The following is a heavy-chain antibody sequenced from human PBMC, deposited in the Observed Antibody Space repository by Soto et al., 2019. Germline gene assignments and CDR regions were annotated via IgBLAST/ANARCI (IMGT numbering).Heavy chain of an antibody. V-gene: IGHV1-69*13. D-gene: IGHD2-21*02. CDR3: ARAKASMTDYYYGMDV. CDR2: IIPIFGTA. Sequence: ASVKVSCKASGGTFSSYAISWVRQAPGQGLEWMGGIIPIFGTANYAQKFQGRVTITADESTSTAYMELSSLRSEDTAVYYCARAKASMTDYYYGMDVWGQGTTVTVSS. CDR1: GGTFSSYA. J-gene: IGHJ6*01.